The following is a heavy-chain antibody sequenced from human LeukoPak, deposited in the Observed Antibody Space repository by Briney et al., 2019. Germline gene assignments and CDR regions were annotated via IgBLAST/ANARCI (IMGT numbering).Heavy chain of an antibody. V-gene: IGHV4-30-4*01. J-gene: IGHJ5*02. CDR1: GGSISSGNYY. CDR3: ARKYPDHWFDP. CDR2: IFYLGNT. Sequence: SETLSLTCTVSGGSISSGNYYWSWIRQPPGKGLEWIGYIFYLGNTYYTPSLKSRVTISVDTSKNQFSLKLSSVTAADTAVYYCARKYPDHWFDPWGQGTLVTVSS. D-gene: IGHD6-6*01.